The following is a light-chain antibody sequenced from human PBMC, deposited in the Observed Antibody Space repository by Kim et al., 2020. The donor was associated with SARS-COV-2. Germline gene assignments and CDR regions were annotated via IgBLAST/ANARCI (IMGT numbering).Light chain of an antibody. CDR2: DNN. CDR1: SSNSGNNY. CDR3: GTWDSSLSGLV. V-gene: IGLV1-51*01. Sequence: GQKVTIACSGSSSNSGNNYVSWYQQLPGTAPKLLIYDNNKRPSGIPDRFSGSKSGTSATLGITGLQTGDEADYYCGTWDSSLSGLVFGGGTQLTVL. J-gene: IGLJ3*02.